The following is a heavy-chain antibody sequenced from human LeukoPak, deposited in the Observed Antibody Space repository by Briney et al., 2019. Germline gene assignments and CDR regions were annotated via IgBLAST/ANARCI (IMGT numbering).Heavy chain of an antibody. CDR2: IYYSGST. D-gene: IGHD2-2*01. CDR1: GGSISSGGYY. CDR3: ARGTVPARWFDP. Sequence: LSLTCTVSGGSISSGGYYWSWIRQHPGKGLEWIGYIYYSGSTYYNPSLKSRTIISVDTSKNQFSLKLNSVTAADTAVYYCARGTVPARWFDPWGQGTLVTVSS. V-gene: IGHV4-31*02. J-gene: IGHJ5*02.